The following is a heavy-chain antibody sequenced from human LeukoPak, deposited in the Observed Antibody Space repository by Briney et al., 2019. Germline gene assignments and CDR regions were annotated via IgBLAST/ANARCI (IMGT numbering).Heavy chain of an antibody. Sequence: SETLSLTCTVSGGSISSYYWSWIRQPPGKGLEWIGYIYYSGSTNYNPSLKSRVTISVDTSKNQFSLKLSSVTAADTAVYYCARESRYGYSSGWYQGYYYYYGMDVWGQGTTVTVSS. V-gene: IGHV4-59*12. CDR2: IYYSGST. CDR3: ARESRYGYSSGWYQGYYYYYGMDV. D-gene: IGHD6-19*01. J-gene: IGHJ6*02. CDR1: GGSISSYY.